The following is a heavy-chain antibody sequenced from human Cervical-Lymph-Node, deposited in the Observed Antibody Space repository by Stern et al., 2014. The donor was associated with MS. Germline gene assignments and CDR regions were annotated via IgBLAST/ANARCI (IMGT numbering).Heavy chain of an antibody. V-gene: IGHV4-31*03. CDR2: IHHSGST. CDR3: ATTVTVVTYWYFDL. D-gene: IGHD4-23*01. Sequence: QVQLQESGPGLVKPSQTLSLTCTVSGGSISSGGYYWSWIRQHPGKGLEWIGYIHHSGSTYSNPSLKSRPTISVDTSKNQFSLQLTSVTAADTAVYYCATTVTVVTYWYFDLWGRGTLVTVSS. J-gene: IGHJ2*01. CDR1: GGSISSGGYY.